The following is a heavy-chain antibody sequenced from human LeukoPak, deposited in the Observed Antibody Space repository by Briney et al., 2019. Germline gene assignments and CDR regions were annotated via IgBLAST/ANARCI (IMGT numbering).Heavy chain of an antibody. CDR2: IIPIFGTA. CDR3: ARDRSKGYSGYRGDFDY. V-gene: IGHV1-69*01. J-gene: IGHJ4*02. CDR1: GGTFISYA. Sequence: SVKVSCKASGGTFISYAISWVRQAPGQGLEWMGGIIPIFGTANYAQKFQGRVTITADESTSTAYMELSSLRSEDTAVYYCARDRSKGYSGYRGDFDYWGQGTLVTVSS. D-gene: IGHD5-12*01.